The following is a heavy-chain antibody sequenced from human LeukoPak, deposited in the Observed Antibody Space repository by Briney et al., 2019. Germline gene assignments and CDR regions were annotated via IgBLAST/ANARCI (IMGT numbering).Heavy chain of an antibody. V-gene: IGHV4-39*01. CDR2: IYYSGST. J-gene: IGHJ4*02. Sequence: SETLSLTCTVSGGSISSSSYYWGWIRQPPGKGREWIGSIYYSGSTYYNPSLKSRVTISVDTSKNQFSLKLSSVTAADTAVYYCARHSYYYGSGDYWGQGTLVTVSS. D-gene: IGHD3-10*01. CDR3: ARHSYYYGSGDY. CDR1: GGSISSSSYY.